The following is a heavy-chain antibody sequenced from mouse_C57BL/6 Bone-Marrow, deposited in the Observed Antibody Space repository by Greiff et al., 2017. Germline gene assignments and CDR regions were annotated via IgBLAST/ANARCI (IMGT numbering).Heavy chain of an antibody. CDR1: GFSFNTYA. CDR2: IRSKSNNYAT. CDR3: VRHADSRFAY. V-gene: IGHV10-1*01. Sequence: EVKLMESGGGLVQPKGSLKLSCAASGFSFNTYAMNWVRQAPGKGLEWVARIRSKSNNYATYYADSGKDRFTISRDDSESMLYLQMTNLKNQDTAVYYCVRHADSRFAYWGQGTLVTVSA. J-gene: IGHJ3*01.